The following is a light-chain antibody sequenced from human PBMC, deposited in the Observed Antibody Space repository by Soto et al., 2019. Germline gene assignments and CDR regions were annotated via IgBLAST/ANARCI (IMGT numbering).Light chain of an antibody. Sequence: QSVLTQPASVSDSPGQSITISCTGISSDVGGDNHVSWYQQYPGKAPKLMIYEVSDRPSGVSNRFSGSKSGNTASLTISGLQAEDEADYYCSSYTSSFRRVFGTGTKVTVL. CDR2: EVS. V-gene: IGLV2-14*01. CDR3: SSYTSSFRRV. J-gene: IGLJ1*01. CDR1: SSDVGGDNH.